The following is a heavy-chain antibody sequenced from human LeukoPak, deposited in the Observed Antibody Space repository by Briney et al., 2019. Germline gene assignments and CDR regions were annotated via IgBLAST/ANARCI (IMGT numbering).Heavy chain of an antibody. J-gene: IGHJ2*01. CDR2: IYYSGTT. V-gene: IGHV4-39*07. Sequence: SETLSLTCTVSGGSISSSSYYWGWIRQPPGKGLEWIGSIYYSGTTYYNPSLKSRVTISVDTSKNQFSLKLSSVTAADTAVYYCARNGDVYYYDSSGYYHWYFDLWGRGTLVTVSS. D-gene: IGHD3-22*01. CDR3: ARNGDVYYYDSSGYYHWYFDL. CDR1: GGSISSSSYY.